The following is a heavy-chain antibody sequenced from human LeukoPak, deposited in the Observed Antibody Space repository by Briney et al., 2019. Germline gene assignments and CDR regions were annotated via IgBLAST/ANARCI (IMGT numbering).Heavy chain of an antibody. CDR1: GGSVSSDSYY. CDR3: ARDRGYSYGHDLYYYYGMDV. D-gene: IGHD5-18*01. J-gene: IGHJ6*02. V-gene: IGHV4-61*01. CDR2: IYYTGST. Sequence: SETLSLTCTVSGGSVSSDSYYWSWIRQPPGKGLEWIGYIYYTGSTNYNPSLKSRVTISVDVSKNQFSLKLTSVTAADTAVYYCARDRGYSYGHDLYYYYGMDVWGQGTTVTVSS.